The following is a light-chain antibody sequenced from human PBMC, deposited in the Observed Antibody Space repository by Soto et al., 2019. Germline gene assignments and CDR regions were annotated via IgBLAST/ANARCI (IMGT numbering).Light chain of an antibody. V-gene: IGLV2-14*03. Sequence: QSALAQPASESGSPGQSITISCTGTSSDVGGYNYVSWYQQHPGKAPKLMIYDVSNRPSGVSSRFSGSKSGNTASLTISGLQAEDEADYYRSSYTSSSSYVFGSGTKLTVL. CDR1: SSDVGGYNY. CDR3: SSYTSSSSYV. J-gene: IGLJ1*01. CDR2: DVS.